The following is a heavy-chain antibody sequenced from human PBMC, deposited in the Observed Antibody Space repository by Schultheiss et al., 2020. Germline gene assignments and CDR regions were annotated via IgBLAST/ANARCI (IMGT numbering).Heavy chain of an antibody. CDR2: ISYDGSNK. CDR3: AKDGRPGTTYHFDY. D-gene: IGHD1-7*01. Sequence: SLRLTCAASGFTFDDYAMHWVRQAPGKGLEWVAVISYDGSNKDYADSVKGRFTISRDNAKNSLYLQMNSLRAEDTALYYCAKDGRPGTTYHFDYWGQGTLVTFSS. CDR1: GFTFDDYA. J-gene: IGHJ4*02. V-gene: IGHV3-9*01.